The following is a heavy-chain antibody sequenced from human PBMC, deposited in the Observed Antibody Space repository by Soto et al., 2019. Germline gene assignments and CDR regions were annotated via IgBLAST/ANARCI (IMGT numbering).Heavy chain of an antibody. Sequence: SETLSLTCTVSGGSISSGGYYWSWIRQHPGKGLEWIGYIYYSGSTYYNPSLKSRVTISVDTSRNQFSLKLSSVTAADTAVYYCARERGATTYNYYGMDVWGQGTTVTVSS. CDR3: ARERGATTYNYYGMDV. CDR2: IYYSGST. D-gene: IGHD5-12*01. CDR1: GGSISSGGYY. V-gene: IGHV4-31*03. J-gene: IGHJ6*02.